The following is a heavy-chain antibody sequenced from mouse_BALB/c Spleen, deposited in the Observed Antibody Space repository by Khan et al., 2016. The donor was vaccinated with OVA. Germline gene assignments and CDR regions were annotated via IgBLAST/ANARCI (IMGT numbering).Heavy chain of an antibody. J-gene: IGHJ2*01. CDR3: ASLDDI. V-gene: IGHV2-9*02. Sequence: QVQLKDSGPGLVAPSQSLSITCTVSGFSLTSYGVHWVRQPPGKGLEWLGVIWAGGSTNYNSAIMTRLSISKDNSKSHAFLKLNRLQTDDTAPYYGASLDDIWGQGTTLTVSA. CDR2: IWAGGST. D-gene: IGHD1-3*01. CDR1: GFSLTSYG.